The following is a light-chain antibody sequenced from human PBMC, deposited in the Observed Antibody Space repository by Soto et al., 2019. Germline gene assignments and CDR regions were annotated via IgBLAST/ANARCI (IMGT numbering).Light chain of an antibody. Sequence: SYELTQPPSVSVAPGKTARITCGGNNIGSKSVHWYQQKPGQAPVLVIYYDSDRPSGIPERFSGSNSGNTATLTISRVEAGDEADYYCRVWDSSSDHFGGGTKLTVL. V-gene: IGLV3-21*04. CDR1: NIGSKS. CDR3: RVWDSSSDH. CDR2: YDS. J-gene: IGLJ2*01.